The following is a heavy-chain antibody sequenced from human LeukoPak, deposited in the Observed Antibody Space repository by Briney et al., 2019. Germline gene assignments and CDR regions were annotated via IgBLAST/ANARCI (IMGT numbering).Heavy chain of an antibody. CDR1: GFTFRSYS. CDR2: ISSSSSYI. V-gene: IGHV3-21*01. CDR3: ARDGPSAVGPYYFDY. Sequence: GGSLRLSCGASGFTFRSYSINWVRKAPRKGLARVSSISSSSSYIYYADKVKGRFTISRDNAKNSLYMKMNSMRAEDTAVYYCARDGPSAVGPYYFDYWRQGTLVTVSS. D-gene: IGHD6-19*01. J-gene: IGHJ4*02.